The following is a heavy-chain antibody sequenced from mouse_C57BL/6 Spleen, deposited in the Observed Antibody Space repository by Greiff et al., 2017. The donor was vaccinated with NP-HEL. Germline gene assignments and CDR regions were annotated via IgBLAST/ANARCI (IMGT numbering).Heavy chain of an antibody. CDR3: TSFYYGNDVGFAY. J-gene: IGHJ3*01. Sequence: QVQLQQPGAELVKPGASVKLSCKASGYTFTSYWMHWVKQRPGQGLEWIGMIHPNSGSTNYNEKFKSKATLTVDKSSSTAYMQLSSLTSEDSAVYYCTSFYYGNDVGFAYWGQGTLVTVSA. CDR2: IHPNSGST. V-gene: IGHV1-64*01. CDR1: GYTFTSYW. D-gene: IGHD2-2*01.